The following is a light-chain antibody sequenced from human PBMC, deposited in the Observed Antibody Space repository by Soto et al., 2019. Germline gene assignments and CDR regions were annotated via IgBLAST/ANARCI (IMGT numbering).Light chain of an antibody. Sequence: EIVLTQSPATLSVSPGERATISCLASQNIYSNIAWYQQRPGQAPRLLIYRASTRATGVPARFSGSGSGTEFTLTISSLQSEDFAVYSCLQYHNLWAFGQGTKVDI. CDR3: LQYHNLWA. CDR2: RAS. J-gene: IGKJ1*01. V-gene: IGKV3-15*01. CDR1: QNIYSN.